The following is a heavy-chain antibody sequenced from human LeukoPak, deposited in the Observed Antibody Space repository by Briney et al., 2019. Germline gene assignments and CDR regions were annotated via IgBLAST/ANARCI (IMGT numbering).Heavy chain of an antibody. V-gene: IGHV3-30*04. D-gene: IGHD3-16*01. Sequence: GGSLRLSCAASXXXXXXXXXXXVXXXXXKXXEXVXXXSYDGXNNYCENSVKGGFTIYRDNSKTTLYMQMIRLRAEDTAVYYCARDPGDGDYYHYGMDVWGQGTTVTVSS. J-gene: IGHJ6*02. CDR2: XSYDGXNN. CDR1: XXXXXXXX. CDR3: ARDPGDGDYYHYGMDV.